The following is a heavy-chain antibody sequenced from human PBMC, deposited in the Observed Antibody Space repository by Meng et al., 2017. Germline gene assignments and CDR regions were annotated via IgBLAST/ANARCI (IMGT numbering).Heavy chain of an antibody. Sequence: AQLRGWGPGRVKPSGTLSLTCAVSGGSISSSNWWSWVRQPPGKGLEWIGEIYHSGSTNYNPSLKSRVTISVDKSKNQFSLKLSSVTAADTAVYYCARWSIYCSGGSCYSFDYWGQGTLVTVSS. CDR1: GGSISSSNW. J-gene: IGHJ4*02. CDR3: ARWSIYCSGGSCYSFDY. D-gene: IGHD2-15*01. V-gene: IGHV4-4*02. CDR2: IYHSGST.